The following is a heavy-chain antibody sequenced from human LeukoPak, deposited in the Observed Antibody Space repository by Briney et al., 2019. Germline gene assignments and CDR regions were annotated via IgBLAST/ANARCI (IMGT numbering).Heavy chain of an antibody. J-gene: IGHJ6*02. Sequence: SETLSLTCTVSGGSVSSGSSYWSWIRQPPGKGLEWIGYIYYSGSTNYNPSLKRRVTISVDTSKNQFSLKVSSVTAADTAVYYCARGESKRYSGYDYYVMDVWGQGTTVTVSS. CDR3: ARGESKRYSGYDYYVMDV. CDR2: IYYSGST. D-gene: IGHD5-12*01. CDR1: GGSVSSGSSY. V-gene: IGHV4-61*01.